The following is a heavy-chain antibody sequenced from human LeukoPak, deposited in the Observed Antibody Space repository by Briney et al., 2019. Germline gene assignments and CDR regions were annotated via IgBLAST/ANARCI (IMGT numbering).Heavy chain of an antibody. J-gene: IGHJ6*03. Sequence: SETLSLTCNVSGGSISGYHWSWIRQPPGRGLEWLGYIYYSGSSNYNPSLKSRVTMSADTSKNQFSLKLSSVTAADTAVYYCARVPRSYYYYYYMDVWGKGTTVTVSS. V-gene: IGHV4-59*01. CDR3: ARVPRSYYYYYYMDV. CDR1: GGSISGYH. CDR2: IYYSGSS.